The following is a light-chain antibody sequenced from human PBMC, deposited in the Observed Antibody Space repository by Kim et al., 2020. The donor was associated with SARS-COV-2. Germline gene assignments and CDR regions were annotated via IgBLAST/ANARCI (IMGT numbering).Light chain of an antibody. CDR2: AAS. Sequence: ASTGDRVTITCRASQGISSYLAWYQQKPGKAPKLLIYAASTLQSGVPSRFSGSGSGTDFTLTISCLQSKDFATYYCQQYYSYPWTFGQGTKVDIK. CDR3: QQYYSYPWT. V-gene: IGKV1-8*01. J-gene: IGKJ1*01. CDR1: QGISSY.